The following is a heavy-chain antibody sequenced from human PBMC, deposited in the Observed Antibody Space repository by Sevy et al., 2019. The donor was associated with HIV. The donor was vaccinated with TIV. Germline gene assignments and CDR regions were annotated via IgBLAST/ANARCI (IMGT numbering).Heavy chain of an antibody. CDR1: GFTFSSYA. V-gene: IGHV3-23*01. D-gene: IGHD2-15*01. CDR3: AKFPRDIVVVVAATTHYYYYYYMDV. CDR2: ISGSGGST. J-gene: IGHJ6*03. Sequence: GGSLRLSCAASGFTFSSYAMSWVRQAPGKGLEWVSAISGSGGSTYYADSVKGRFTISRDNSKNTLYLQMNSLRAEDTAVYYSAKFPRDIVVVVAATTHYYYYYYMDVWGKGTTVTVSS.